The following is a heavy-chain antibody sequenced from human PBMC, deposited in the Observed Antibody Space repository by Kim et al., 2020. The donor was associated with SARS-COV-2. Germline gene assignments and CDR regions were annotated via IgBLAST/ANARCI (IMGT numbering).Heavy chain of an antibody. CDR3: ARDFSLFGLGIGGFDY. J-gene: IGHJ4*02. CDR1: GFTFSSYS. CDR2: ISSSSSTI. D-gene: IGHD7-27*01. V-gene: IGHV3-48*04. Sequence: GGSLRLSCAASGFTFSSYSMNWVRQAPGKGLEWVSYISSSSSTIYYADSVKGRFTISRDNAKNSLYLQMNSLRAEDTAVYYCARDFSLFGLGIGGFDYWGQGTLVTVSS.